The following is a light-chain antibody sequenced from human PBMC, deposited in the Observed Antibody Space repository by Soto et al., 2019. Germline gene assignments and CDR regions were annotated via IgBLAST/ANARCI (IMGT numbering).Light chain of an antibody. CDR1: QSVYSNY. J-gene: IGKJ5*01. CDR3: QQYGSSPIT. Sequence: EILLTQSPGTVSLSPGERATLSCRASQSVYSNYIAWYQQSHGQAPRVLIYGASTRDTGTPDRFSGSGSGTDFTLTISRLEPEDFEVYYCQQYGSSPITFGQGTRLEIK. CDR2: GAS. V-gene: IGKV3-20*01.